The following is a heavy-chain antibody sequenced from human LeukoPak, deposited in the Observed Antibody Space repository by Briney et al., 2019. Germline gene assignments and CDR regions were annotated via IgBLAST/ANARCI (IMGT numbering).Heavy chain of an antibody. D-gene: IGHD3-3*01. CDR1: GFTLSRHS. Sequence: GGSLRLSCADLGFTLSRHSMNWVRQAPGKGLEWVSYISSSRGSTYYADSVKGRFTISRDNAKNSLYLQVNSLRAEDYCARLNYDFWSGVWEGYYMDVWGKGTTVTVSS. J-gene: IGHJ6*03. V-gene: IGHV3-48*04. CDR2: ISSSRGST. CDR3: YDFWSGVWEGYYMDV.